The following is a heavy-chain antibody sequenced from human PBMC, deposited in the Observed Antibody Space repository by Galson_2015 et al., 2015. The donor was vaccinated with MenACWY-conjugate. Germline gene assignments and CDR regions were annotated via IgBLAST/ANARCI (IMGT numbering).Heavy chain of an antibody. CDR2: IRYDGSKK. CDR1: GFSFSNYG. Sequence: SLRLSCAASGFSFSNYGMHWVRQAPGKGLEWVAFIRYDGSKKSYTDSVKGRFTMSRDNSKNTLYLQMNSVRAEDTAMYYCAKDVLALDVHVTFDNGGQAALYTVAT. J-gene: IGHJ4*02. CDR3: AKDVLALDVHVTFDN. V-gene: IGHV3-30*02. D-gene: IGHD3-3*01.